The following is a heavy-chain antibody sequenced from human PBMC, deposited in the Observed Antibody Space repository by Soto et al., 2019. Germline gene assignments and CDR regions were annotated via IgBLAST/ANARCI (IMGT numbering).Heavy chain of an antibody. CDR3: AREAFGDSVPGY. CDR2: INPSGGST. Sequence: QVQLLQSGAEVKKPGAAVKVSCEASGYTSTTSYIHWVRQAPGQGLEWMGIINPSGGSTSYAQKFQGRVTMTTDTSTITVYLEISSLRSEDTAVYYCAREAFGDSVPGYWGQGTLVTVSS. V-gene: IGHV1-46*01. CDR1: GYTSTTSY. D-gene: IGHD4-17*01. J-gene: IGHJ4*02.